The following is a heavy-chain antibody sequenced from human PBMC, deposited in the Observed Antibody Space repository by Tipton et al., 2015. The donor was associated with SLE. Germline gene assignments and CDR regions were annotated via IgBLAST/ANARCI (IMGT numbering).Heavy chain of an antibody. CDR1: GDSISSSTYY. CDR2: INHSGGT. V-gene: IGHV4-39*07. J-gene: IGHJ6*03. CDR3: ARAPGLDRDYQYYYYRDV. Sequence: TLSLTCIVSGDSISSSTYYWSWIRQPPGKGLEWIGEINHSGGTNYNPSLKSRVTISVDTSKNQFSLKLSSVTAADTAVYYCARAPGLDRDYQYYYYRDVWGKGTTVTVSS. D-gene: IGHD3/OR15-3a*01.